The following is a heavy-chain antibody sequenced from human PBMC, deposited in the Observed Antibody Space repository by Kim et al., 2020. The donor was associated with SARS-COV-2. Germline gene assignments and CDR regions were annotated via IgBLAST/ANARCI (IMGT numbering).Heavy chain of an antibody. CDR1: GGSVSSGSYY. CDR2: IYYSGST. CDR3: ARGTAVAGYYYYGMEV. Sequence: SETLSLTCTVSGGSVSSGSYYWSWIRQPPGKGLEWIGYIYYSGSTNYNPSLKSRVTISVDTSKNQFSLKLSSVTAADTAVYYCARGTAVAGYYYYGMEVWGQGTTVTVSS. D-gene: IGHD6-19*01. V-gene: IGHV4-61*01. J-gene: IGHJ6*02.